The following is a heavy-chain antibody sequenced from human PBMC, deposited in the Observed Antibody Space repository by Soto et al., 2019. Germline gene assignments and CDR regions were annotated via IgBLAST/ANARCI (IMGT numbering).Heavy chain of an antibody. V-gene: IGHV3-30-3*01. CDR1: GFTFSSYA. CDR3: ARDAAGTRDY. J-gene: IGHJ4*02. CDR2: ISYDGSNK. D-gene: IGHD6-13*01. Sequence: HPGGSLRLSCAASGFTFSSYAMHWVRQAPGKGLEWVAVISYDGSNKYYADSVKGRFTISRDNSKNTLYLQMNSLRAEDTAVYYCARDAAGTRDYWGQGTLVTVSS.